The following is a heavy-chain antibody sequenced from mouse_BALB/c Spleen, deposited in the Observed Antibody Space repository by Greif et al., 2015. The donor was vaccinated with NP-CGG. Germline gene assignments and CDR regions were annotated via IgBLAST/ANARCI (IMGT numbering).Heavy chain of an antibody. D-gene: IGHD1-1*01. CDR3: TRSDYGSSYDWFAY. V-gene: IGHV1S81*02. J-gene: IGHJ3*01. CDR1: GYTFTSYY. CDR2: INPSNGGT. Sequence: VQLQQSGAELVKPGASVKLSCKASGYTFTSYYMYWVKQRPGQGLEWIGEINPSNGGTNFNEKFKSKATLTVDKSSSTAYMQLSSLTSEDSAVYYCTRSDYGSSYDWFAYWGQGTLVTVSA.